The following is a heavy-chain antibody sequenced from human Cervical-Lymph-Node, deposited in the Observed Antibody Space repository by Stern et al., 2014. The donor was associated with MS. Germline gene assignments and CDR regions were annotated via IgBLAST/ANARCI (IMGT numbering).Heavy chain of an antibody. V-gene: IGHV3-30*19. CDR2: ISYDGVNK. J-gene: IGHJ3*01. CDR1: GFTFSSYG. CDR3: ARVYRELQLIPDAFDV. Sequence: VQLLESGGGVVQPGRSLRLSCAASGFTFSSYGMHWVRQAPGKGLEWVAAISYDGVNKYSSDSVRGRVTISRDNSKNTLDLQMSSLSAEDTAVYYCARVYRELQLIPDAFDVWGQGTMVIVSS. D-gene: IGHD6-13*01.